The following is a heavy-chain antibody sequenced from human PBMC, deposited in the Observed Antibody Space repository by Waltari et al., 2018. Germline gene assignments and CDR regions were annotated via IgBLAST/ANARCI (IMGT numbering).Heavy chain of an antibody. V-gene: IGHV3-48*01. D-gene: IGHD7-27*01. CDR2: ISSSSSTI. CDR3: ARDAAGAFDP. CDR1: GFHFSSYS. J-gene: IGHJ5*02. Sequence: EVQLVESGGGLVQPGGSLRLSCAASGFHFSSYSMNWVRQAPGKGLEWVSYISSSSSTIYYADSVKGRFTISRDNAKNSLYLQMNSLRAEDTAVYYCARDAAGAFDPWGQGTLVTVSS.